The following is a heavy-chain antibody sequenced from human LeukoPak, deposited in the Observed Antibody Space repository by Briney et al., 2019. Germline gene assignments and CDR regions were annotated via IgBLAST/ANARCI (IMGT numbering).Heavy chain of an antibody. CDR3: ARGSYGPQYYYGMDV. D-gene: IGHD5-18*01. CDR1: GFTFSSYG. CDR2: IWYDGSNK. V-gene: IGHV3-33*01. Sequence: GGSLRLSCAASGFTFSSYGMHWVRQAPGKGLEWVAVIWYDGSNKYYADSVKGRFTISRDNSKNTLYLQMNSLRAEDTAVYYCARGSYGPQYYYGMDVWGQGTTVTASS. J-gene: IGHJ6*02.